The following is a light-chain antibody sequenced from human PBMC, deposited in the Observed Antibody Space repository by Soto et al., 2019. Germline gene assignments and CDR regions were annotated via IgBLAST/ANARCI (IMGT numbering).Light chain of an antibody. J-gene: IGKJ1*01. CDR3: QQYSSYWT. CDR2: AAS. CDR1: QSISSY. Sequence: DIQMTQSPSSLSASVGDGVTITCRASQSISSYVSWYQQKPGKAPKLLIYAASRLQSGVPSRFSGSRSGTEFTLTISSLQPDDFATYYCQQYSSYWTFGQGTKVDIK. V-gene: IGKV1-39*01.